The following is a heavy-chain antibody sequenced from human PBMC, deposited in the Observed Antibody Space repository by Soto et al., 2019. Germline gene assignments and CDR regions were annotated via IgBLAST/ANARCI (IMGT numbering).Heavy chain of an antibody. D-gene: IGHD3-16*01. Sequence: TLSLTCTVSGGSINNYYWSWIRQPPGKGLEWIGYIYYSGSTNYNPSLKSRVTISVDTSKNQFSLKLSSVTAADTAVYYCARRYGGNFDYWGQGTLVTVS. CDR1: GGSINNYY. J-gene: IGHJ4*02. CDR2: IYYSGST. CDR3: ARRYGGNFDY. V-gene: IGHV4-59*01.